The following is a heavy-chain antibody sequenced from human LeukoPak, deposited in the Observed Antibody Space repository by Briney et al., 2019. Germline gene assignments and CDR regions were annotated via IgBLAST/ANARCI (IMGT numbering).Heavy chain of an antibody. J-gene: IGHJ4*02. D-gene: IGHD6-19*01. Sequence: GGSLRLSCAASGFTFSSYWMSWVRQAPGKGLEWVANIKQDGSEKYYVDSVKGRFTISRDNAKNSLYLQMNSLRAEDTAVYYCARAPYSSGWYFDYWGQGTLVTVSS. CDR2: IKQDGSEK. CDR1: GFTFSSYW. V-gene: IGHV3-7*01. CDR3: ARAPYSSGWYFDY.